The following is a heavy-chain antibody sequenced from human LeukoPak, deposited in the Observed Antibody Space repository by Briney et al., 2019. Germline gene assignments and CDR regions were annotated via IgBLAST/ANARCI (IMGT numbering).Heavy chain of an antibody. Sequence: ASVKVSCKASGYTSTGYYMHWVRQAPGQGLEWMGWINPNSGGTNYAQKFQGRVTMTRDTSISTAYMELSRLRSEDTAVYYCARPTQPYCSSTSCYRGHRLECDYWGQGTLVTVSS. V-gene: IGHV1-2*02. D-gene: IGHD2-2*02. CDR2: INPNSGGT. CDR3: ARPTQPYCSSTSCYRGHRLECDY. J-gene: IGHJ4*02. CDR1: GYTSTGYY.